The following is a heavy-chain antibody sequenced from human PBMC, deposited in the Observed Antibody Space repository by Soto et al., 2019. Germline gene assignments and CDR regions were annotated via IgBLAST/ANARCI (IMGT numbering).Heavy chain of an antibody. D-gene: IGHD3-3*01. CDR3: SRDPPDLWARDQCFQR. V-gene: IGHV3-21*01. J-gene: IGHJ1*01. CDR2: INSRSSHI. CDR1: EFTFSSYS. Sequence: LSPSCAASEFTFSSYSMNWVRQAQGKGVESVSSINSRSSHIYYADSVKGRFTISIDNAKNSLYLHMNSLRGEDTAVYYSSRDPPDLWARDQCFQRWGRGTRVAVSS.